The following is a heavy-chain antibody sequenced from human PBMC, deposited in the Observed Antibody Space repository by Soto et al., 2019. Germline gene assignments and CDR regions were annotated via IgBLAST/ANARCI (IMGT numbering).Heavy chain of an antibody. CDR1: GFTFSSYA. D-gene: IGHD3-10*01. J-gene: IGHJ4*02. Sequence: QVQLVESGGGVVQPGRSLRLSCAASGFTFSSYAMQWVRQAPGKGLERVAVISYDGSNKYYAASVKGRFTISKDKSKNTLYLQMNSLRAEDTAVYYCARPDYGSGSYPDYWGQGTLVTVSS. CDR3: ARPDYGSGSYPDY. V-gene: IGHV3-30-3*01. CDR2: ISYDGSNK.